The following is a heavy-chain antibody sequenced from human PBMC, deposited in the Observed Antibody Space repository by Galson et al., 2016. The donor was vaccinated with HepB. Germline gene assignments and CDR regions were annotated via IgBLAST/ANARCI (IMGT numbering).Heavy chain of an antibody. Sequence: SCKASGFTFSSYAMSWVRQAPGKGLKWVSAISGSGTSTYYADSVKGRFTISRDKSRNTLYLQMNSLRAEDTAVYYCAKAHPFNDYYYYFYMDVWGKGTTVTVSS. V-gene: IGHV3-23*01. CDR3: AKAHPFNDYYYYFYMDV. J-gene: IGHJ6*03. CDR2: ISGSGTST. D-gene: IGHD2-8*01. CDR1: GFTFSSYA.